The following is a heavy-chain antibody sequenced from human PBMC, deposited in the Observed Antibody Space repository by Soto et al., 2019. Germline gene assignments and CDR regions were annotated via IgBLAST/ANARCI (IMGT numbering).Heavy chain of an antibody. D-gene: IGHD3-10*01. CDR2: IIPILGIA. Sequence: QVQLVQSGAAVKKPGSSVKVSCKASGGTFSSYTISWVRQAPGQGLEWMGRIIPILGIANYAQKFQGRVTITADKSTSTAYMELSSLRSEDTAVYYCAIDWGSGSYSFDYWGQGTLVTVSS. J-gene: IGHJ4*02. CDR3: AIDWGSGSYSFDY. CDR1: GGTFSSYT. V-gene: IGHV1-69*02.